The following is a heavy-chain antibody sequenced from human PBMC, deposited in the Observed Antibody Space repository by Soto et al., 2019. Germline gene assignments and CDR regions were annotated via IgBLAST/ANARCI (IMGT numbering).Heavy chain of an antibody. CDR2: IYYSGNT. D-gene: IGHD6-25*01. J-gene: IGHJ3*02. Sequence: SETLSLTCSVSGGSISSGYYYWSWIRQPPGKGLEWIGNIYYSGNTYYNPSLKSQVTISVDRSKNQFSLKLSSVTAADTAVYYCARLGQRNDAFDIWGQGTMVTVSS. CDR1: GGSISSGYYY. CDR3: ARLGQRNDAFDI. V-gene: IGHV4-30-4*02.